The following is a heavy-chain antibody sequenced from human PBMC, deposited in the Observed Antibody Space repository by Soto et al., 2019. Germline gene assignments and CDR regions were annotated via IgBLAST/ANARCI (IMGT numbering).Heavy chain of an antibody. CDR2: IDPGDSHI. V-gene: IGHV5-10-1*01. CDR1: GYSFTNYW. Sequence: PGESLKISCKGFGYSFTNYWITWVRQMPGKGLEWMGRIDPGDSHINYSPSFEGHVTISVDKSINTAYLQWSSLKASDTAMYYCVKYGSAPDSWGQGTLVTVSS. D-gene: IGHD3-10*01. J-gene: IGHJ4*02. CDR3: VKYGSAPDS.